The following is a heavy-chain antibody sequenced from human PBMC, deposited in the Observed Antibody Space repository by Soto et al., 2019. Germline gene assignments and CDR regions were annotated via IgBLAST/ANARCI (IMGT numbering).Heavy chain of an antibody. CDR3: AIDKDVPVITIFEGYYYYYYMDV. J-gene: IGHJ6*03. V-gene: IGHV4-59*01. D-gene: IGHD3-3*01. Sequence: SETLSLTCTVSGGSISSYYWSWIRQPPGKGLERIGYIYYSGSTNSNHSLKSRVTISVDTSKNQFSLKLSSVTAADTAVYYCAIDKDVPVITIFEGYYYYYYMDVCGKGATVTVSS. CDR2: IYYSGST. CDR1: GGSISSYY.